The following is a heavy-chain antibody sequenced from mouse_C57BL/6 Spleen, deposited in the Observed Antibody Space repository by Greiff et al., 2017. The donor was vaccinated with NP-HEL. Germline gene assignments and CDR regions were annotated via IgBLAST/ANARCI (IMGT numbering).Heavy chain of an antibody. CDR2: INPNYGTT. V-gene: IGHV1-39*01. CDR1: GYSFTDYN. Sequence: VQLKESGPELVKPGASVKISCKASGYSFTDYNMNWVKQSNGKSLEWIGVINPNYGTTSYNQKFKGKATLTVDQSSSTAYMQLNSLTSEDSAVYYCARFYGSSSPYYFDYWGQGTTLTVSS. D-gene: IGHD1-1*01. J-gene: IGHJ2*01. CDR3: ARFYGSSSPYYFDY.